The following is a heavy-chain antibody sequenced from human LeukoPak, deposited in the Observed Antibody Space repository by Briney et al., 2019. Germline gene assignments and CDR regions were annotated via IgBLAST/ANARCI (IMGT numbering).Heavy chain of an antibody. J-gene: IGHJ3*02. CDR2: ISHSGST. CDR1: GGSIRSGDYS. V-gene: IGHV4-30-2*01. Sequence: SETLSLTCAVSGGSIRSGDYSWSWIRQPPGKGLEWIGHISHSGSTYYNPSLKSRVTISVDRSKNQFSLKLNSVTAADTAVYYCARDRDSSGYYYHAFDIWGQGTMVTVSS. CDR3: ARDRDSSGYYYHAFDI. D-gene: IGHD3-22*01.